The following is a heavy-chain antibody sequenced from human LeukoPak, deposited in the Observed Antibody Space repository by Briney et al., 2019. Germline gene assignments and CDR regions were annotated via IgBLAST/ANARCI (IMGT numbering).Heavy chain of an antibody. V-gene: IGHV3-11*04. D-gene: IGHD3-10*01. Sequence: GGSLRLSCAASGFTFSDYYMSWIRQAPGKGLEWVSYISSSGSTVYYADPVKGRFTISRDNAKNSLYLQMNSLRAEDTAVYYCAKHEWFGNQVGYYFDYWGQGTLVTVSS. CDR3: AKHEWFGNQVGYYFDY. CDR1: GFTFSDYY. J-gene: IGHJ4*02. CDR2: ISSSGSTV.